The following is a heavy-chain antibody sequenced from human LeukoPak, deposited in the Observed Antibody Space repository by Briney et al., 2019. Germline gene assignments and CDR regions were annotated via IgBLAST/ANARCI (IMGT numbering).Heavy chain of an antibody. CDR3: ARGAGLSMSDY. V-gene: IGHV4-34*01. D-gene: IGHD2/OR15-2a*01. CDR1: GGSFSGYY. J-gene: IGHJ4*02. CDR2: INHSGNT. Sequence: SETLSLTCAVYGGSFSGYYWSWIRQPPGKGLEWIGEINHSGNTNYNPSLKSRVTISVDTSKNQFSLKLSSVTAADTAVYYCARGAGLSMSDYWGQGTLVTVSS.